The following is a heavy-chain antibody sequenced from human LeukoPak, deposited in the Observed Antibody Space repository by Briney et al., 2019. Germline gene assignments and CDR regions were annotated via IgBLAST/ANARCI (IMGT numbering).Heavy chain of an antibody. V-gene: IGHV3-66*01. Sequence: PGGPLRLSCAASGFTVSSNYMSWVRQAPGKGLEWVSVVYSGGTTYYADSVKGRFTISRDNSKNTLYLQMNSLRAEDTAVYYCASSAGALIDCWGQGTLVIVSS. D-gene: IGHD6-19*01. CDR3: ASSAGALIDC. J-gene: IGHJ4*02. CDR2: VYSGGTT. CDR1: GFTVSSNY.